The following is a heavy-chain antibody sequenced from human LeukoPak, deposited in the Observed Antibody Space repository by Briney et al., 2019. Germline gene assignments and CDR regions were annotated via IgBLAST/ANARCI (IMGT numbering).Heavy chain of an antibody. CDR3: ARDHTYYYDSSGYYDDY. V-gene: IGHV3-11*01. J-gene: IGHJ4*02. Sequence: KTGGSLRLSCAASGFTFSDYHMSWIRQAPGKGLECISYIRSSGTAIYYADSVKGRFTISRDNAKDSLYLQMNSLRAEDTAVYYCARDHTYYYDSSGYYDDYWGQGTLVTVSS. CDR2: IRSSGTAI. CDR1: GFTFSDYH. D-gene: IGHD3-22*01.